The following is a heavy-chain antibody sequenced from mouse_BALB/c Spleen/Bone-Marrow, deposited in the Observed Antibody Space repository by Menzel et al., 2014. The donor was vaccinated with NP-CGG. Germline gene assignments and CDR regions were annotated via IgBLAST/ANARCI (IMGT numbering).Heavy chain of an antibody. J-gene: IGHJ3*01. D-gene: IGHD2-10*02. CDR2: ISYDGSN. Sequence: ESGPGLVKPSQSLSLTCSATGYSITSGYYWNWIRQFPGNKLEWMGYISYDGSNNYNPSLKNRIPITRDTSKNQFFLKLNSVTTEDTATYYCARVYGNYFFAYWGQGTLVTVSA. CDR1: GYSITSGYY. CDR3: ARVYGNYFFAY. V-gene: IGHV3-6*02.